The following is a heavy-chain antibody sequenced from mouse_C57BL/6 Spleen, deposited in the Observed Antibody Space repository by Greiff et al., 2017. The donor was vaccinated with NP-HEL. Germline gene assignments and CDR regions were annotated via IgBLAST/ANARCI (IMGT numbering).Heavy chain of an antibody. J-gene: IGHJ4*01. CDR3: AMAPPAQAMDY. Sequence: EVKLQESGPGLVKPSQSLSLTCSVTGYSITSGYYWNWIRQFPGNKLEWMGYISYDGSNNYNPSLKNRISITRDTSKNQFFLKLNSVTTEDTATYYRAMAPPAQAMDYWGQGTSVTVSS. V-gene: IGHV3-6*01. CDR1: GYSITSGYY. CDR2: ISYDGSN.